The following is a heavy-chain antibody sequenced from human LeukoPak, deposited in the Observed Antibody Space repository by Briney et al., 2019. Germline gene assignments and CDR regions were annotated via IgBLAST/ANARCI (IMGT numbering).Heavy chain of an antibody. CDR3: ARVRQQLVDY. CDR1: GGSFSGYY. Sequence: SETPSLTCAVYGGSFSGYYWSWIRQPPGKGLEWIGEINHSGSTNYNPSLKSRVTISVDTSKNQFALKLSSVTAADTAVYYCARVRQQLVDYWGQGTLVTVSS. J-gene: IGHJ4*02. CDR2: INHSGST. D-gene: IGHD6-13*01. V-gene: IGHV4-34*01.